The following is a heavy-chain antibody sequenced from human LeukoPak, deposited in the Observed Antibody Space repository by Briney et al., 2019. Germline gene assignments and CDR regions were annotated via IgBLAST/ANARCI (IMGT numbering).Heavy chain of an antibody. J-gene: IGHJ5*02. Sequence: ASVKVSCKASGYTFTSYAMDWVRQAPGQGLEWMGWINTNTGNPTYAQGFTGRFVFSLDTSVSTAYLQISSLKAEDTAVYYCARDLENRRPGCFDPWGQGTLVTVSS. CDR1: GYTFTSYA. V-gene: IGHV7-4-1*02. D-gene: IGHD5-24*01. CDR3: ARDLENRRPGCFDP. CDR2: INTNTGNP.